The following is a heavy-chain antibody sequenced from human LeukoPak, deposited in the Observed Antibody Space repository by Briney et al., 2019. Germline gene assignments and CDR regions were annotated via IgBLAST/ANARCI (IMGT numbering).Heavy chain of an antibody. V-gene: IGHV3-30*18. CDR2: ISYDGSNK. Sequence: PGGSLRLSCAASGFTFSSYWMSWVRQAPGKGLDWAALISYDGSNKYYADSVKGRFTISRDNSKNTLNLQMNSLRAEDTAVYYCAKVGDNWDFDYWGQGTLVTVSS. CDR1: GFTFSSYW. CDR3: AKVGDNWDFDY. J-gene: IGHJ4*02. D-gene: IGHD1-1*01.